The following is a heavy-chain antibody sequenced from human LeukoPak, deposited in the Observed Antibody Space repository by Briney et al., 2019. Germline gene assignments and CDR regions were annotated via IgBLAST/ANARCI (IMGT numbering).Heavy chain of an antibody. Sequence: GGSLRLSCGASGFTFSSYSMNWVRWATGKGLEWVSSISSSSSYINYADSVKGRFTISRDNAKNSLYLQMNSLRAEDTAVYYCAGIRIAGAGTTIEPYYYYCMYVWGRGTTVTVSS. CDR2: ISSSSSYI. J-gene: IGHJ6*02. D-gene: IGHD6-19*01. CDR1: GFTFSSYS. CDR3: AGIRIAGAGTTIEPYYYYCMYV. V-gene: IGHV3-21*01.